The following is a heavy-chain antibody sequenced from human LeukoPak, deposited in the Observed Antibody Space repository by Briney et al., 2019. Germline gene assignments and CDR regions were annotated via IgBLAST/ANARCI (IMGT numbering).Heavy chain of an antibody. V-gene: IGHV4-39*01. Sequence: PSETLSLTCTVSGGSISSSSYYWGWIRQPPGKGLEWIGSIYYSGSTYYNPSLKSRVTISVDTSKNQFSLKLSSVTAADTAVYYCAGEWDSSGWSIFDYWGQGTLVTVSS. CDR2: IYYSGST. CDR1: GGSISSSSYY. J-gene: IGHJ4*02. D-gene: IGHD6-19*01. CDR3: AGEWDSSGWSIFDY.